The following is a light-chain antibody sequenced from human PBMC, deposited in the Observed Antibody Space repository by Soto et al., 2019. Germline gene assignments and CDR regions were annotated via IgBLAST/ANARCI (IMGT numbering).Light chain of an antibody. V-gene: IGKV3-20*01. Sequence: EIVLTQSPGTLSLSPGERATLSCRASQSISSSYFAWYQQKPGQAPRLLIYGASSRATGIPDRFSGSGSGTDFTLTISRLEPEDSVVYYCQQYGSSPSLTFGGGTKVEIK. J-gene: IGKJ4*01. CDR2: GAS. CDR3: QQYGSSPSLT. CDR1: QSISSSY.